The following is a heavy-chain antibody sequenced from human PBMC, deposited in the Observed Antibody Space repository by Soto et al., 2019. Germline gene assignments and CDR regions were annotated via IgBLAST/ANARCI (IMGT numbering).Heavy chain of an antibody. CDR1: GGTFSSYA. V-gene: IGHV1-69*01. CDR3: ARSQGGSSSLDIYYYYYYGMDV. J-gene: IGHJ6*02. Sequence: QVQLVQSGAEVKKPGSSVKVSCKAPGGTFSSYAISWVRQAPGQGLEWMGGIIPIFGTAKYAQKFQGRVTITADESTCTGYTELSSLRSEDTAVYYCARSQGGSSSLDIYYYYYYGMDVWGQGTTVTVSS. D-gene: IGHD2-15*01. CDR2: IIPIFGTA.